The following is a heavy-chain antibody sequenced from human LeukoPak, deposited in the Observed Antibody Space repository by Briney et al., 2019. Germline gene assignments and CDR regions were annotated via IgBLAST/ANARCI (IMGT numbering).Heavy chain of an antibody. V-gene: IGHV4-59*08. J-gene: IGHJ4*02. Sequence: PSETLSLTRTVSGGTISSYYWNWIRQPPGKGLKWIGYIHYSGSTKYNPSHKNRVTISVDTSKNQFSLKPSSVTAADTAVYYCARWYSSGWAFDYWGQGTLVTVSS. CDR2: IHYSGST. CDR3: ARWYSSGWAFDY. CDR1: GGTISSYY. D-gene: IGHD6-19*01.